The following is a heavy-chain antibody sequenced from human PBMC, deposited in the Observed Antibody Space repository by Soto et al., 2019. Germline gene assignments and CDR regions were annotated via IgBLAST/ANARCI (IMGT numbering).Heavy chain of an antibody. CDR3: ARDLRSSSHAFDI. CDR1: GGTFSSYA. CDR2: IIPIFGTA. V-gene: IGHV1-69*13. D-gene: IGHD6-13*01. J-gene: IGHJ3*02. Sequence: SVKVSCKASGGTFSSYAISWVRQAPGQGLESMGGIIPIFGTANYAHKYQGRVTITADESTSTAYMEVSTMRVEDTVVYYCARDLRSSSHAFDIWGQGTMVTVSS.